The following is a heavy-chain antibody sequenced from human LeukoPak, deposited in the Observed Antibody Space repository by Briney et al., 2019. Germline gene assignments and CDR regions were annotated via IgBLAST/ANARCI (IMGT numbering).Heavy chain of an antibody. V-gene: IGHV4-59*12. CDR1: GGSISSYY. CDR3: ARGRAWYSSGWYEGMDFDY. Sequence: SETLSLTCTVSGGSISSYYCSWIRQPPGKGLEWIGYIYHSGSTNYNPSLKSRVTISVDTSKNQFSLQLSSVTAADTAVYYCARGRAWYSSGWYEGMDFDYWGQGTLVTVSS. J-gene: IGHJ4*02. CDR2: IYHSGST. D-gene: IGHD6-19*01.